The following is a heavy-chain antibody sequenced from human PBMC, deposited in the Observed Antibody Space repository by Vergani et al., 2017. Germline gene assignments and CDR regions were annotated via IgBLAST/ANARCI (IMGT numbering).Heavy chain of an antibody. V-gene: IGHV1-46*01. J-gene: IGHJ6*03. CDR1: GYTFIEYD. CDR3: ASRDITIFGVVIIRGYYYYMDV. CDR2: INPSGGST. Sequence: QVQLVQSGAEVKKPGASVKVSCWASGYTFIEYDIDWVRQAAGQGLEWMGIINPSGGSTSYAQKFQGRVTMTRDTSTSTVYMELSSLRSEDTAVYYCASRDITIFGVVIIRGYYYYMDVWGKGTTVTVSS. D-gene: IGHD3-3*01.